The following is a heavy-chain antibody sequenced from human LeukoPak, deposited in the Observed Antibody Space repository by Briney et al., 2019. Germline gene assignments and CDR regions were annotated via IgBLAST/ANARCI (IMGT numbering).Heavy chain of an antibody. V-gene: IGHV5-51*01. J-gene: IGHJ4*02. Sequence: GESLQISCQGSGSSFTSYWIGWVRPVPGKGLEWMGIIYPGDSDTRYSPSFQGEVTISADKSISTAYLQWSSLKASDIAMYYCARWDREIAGFDYWGQGTLVTVSS. CDR1: GSSFTSYW. CDR3: ARWDREIAGFDY. D-gene: IGHD5-24*01. CDR2: IYPGDSDT.